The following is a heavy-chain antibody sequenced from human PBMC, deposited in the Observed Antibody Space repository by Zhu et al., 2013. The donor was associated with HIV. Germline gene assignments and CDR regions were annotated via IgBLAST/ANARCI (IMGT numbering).Heavy chain of an antibody. D-gene: IGHD1-26*01. Sequence: QVQLQQWGAGLLKPSETLSLTCAVYGGSFSGYYWSWIRQPPGKGLEWIGYIYYSGSTNYNPSLKSRVTISVDTSKNQFSLKLSSVTAADTAVYYCARVPRRRQLPDYWGQGTLVHRLL. CDR1: GGSFSGYY. CDR2: IYYSGST. V-gene: IGHV4-34*11. J-gene: IGHJ4*02. CDR3: ARVPRRRQLPDY.